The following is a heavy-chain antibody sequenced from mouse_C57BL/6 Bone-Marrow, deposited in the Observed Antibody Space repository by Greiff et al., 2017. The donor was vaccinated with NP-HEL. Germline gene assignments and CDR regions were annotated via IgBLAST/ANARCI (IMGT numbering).Heavy chain of an antibody. V-gene: IGHV5-12*01. Sequence: EVQRVESGGGLVQPGGSLKLSCAASGFTFSDYYMYWVRQTPEKRLEWVAYISNGGGSTYYPDTVKGRFTISRDNAKNTRDLQMSRLKSEDTAMYYCARHYGSSPFAYWGQGTLVTVSA. D-gene: IGHD1-1*01. CDR1: GFTFSDYY. J-gene: IGHJ3*01. CDR3: ARHYGSSPFAY. CDR2: ISNGGGST.